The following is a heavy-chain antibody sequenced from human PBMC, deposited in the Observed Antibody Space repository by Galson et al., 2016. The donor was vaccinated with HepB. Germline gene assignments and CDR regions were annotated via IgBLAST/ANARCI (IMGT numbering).Heavy chain of an antibody. D-gene: IGHD3-16*01. J-gene: IGHJ6*02. CDR2: IREDSFEK. V-gene: IGHV3-7*03. CDR1: GFNFYGYW. Sequence: SLRLSCAAAGFNFYGYWMSCVRQAPGRGLEWMANIREDSFEKYYMESVKGRFTISRDNAKSSLFLQMNYLTAEDTGVYYCARGIMAAHWGMDVWGQGTTVIVSS. CDR3: ARGIMAAHWGMDV.